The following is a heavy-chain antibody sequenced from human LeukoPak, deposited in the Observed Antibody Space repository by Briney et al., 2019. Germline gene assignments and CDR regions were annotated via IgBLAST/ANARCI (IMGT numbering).Heavy chain of an antibody. J-gene: IGHJ4*02. D-gene: IGHD2-21*02. CDR1: GYSLTALS. Sequence: WASVKVSCKVSGYSLTALSMHWVRQAPGKGLEWMGGFDPEVGKTMYAEKLDGRLTVTDDTSTDTAYMQLSSLRLEDTAVYYCATDMVGYCGDDTCYSEAYWGQGTLVTVSS. CDR3: ATDMVGYCGDDTCYSEAY. CDR2: FDPEVGKT. V-gene: IGHV1-24*01.